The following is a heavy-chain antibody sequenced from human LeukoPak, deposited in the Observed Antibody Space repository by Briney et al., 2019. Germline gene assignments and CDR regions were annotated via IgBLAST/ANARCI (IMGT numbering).Heavy chain of an antibody. CDR3: ARQYDSSGYYPVVSYFDY. Sequence: PSGTLSLTCTVSGGSISSYYWSWIRQPPGKGLEWIGYIYYSGSTNYNPSLKSRVTISVDTSKNQFSLKLSSVTAADTAVYYCARQYDSSGYYPVVSYFDYWGQGTLVTVSS. J-gene: IGHJ4*02. CDR2: IYYSGST. V-gene: IGHV4-59*08. D-gene: IGHD3-22*01. CDR1: GGSISSYY.